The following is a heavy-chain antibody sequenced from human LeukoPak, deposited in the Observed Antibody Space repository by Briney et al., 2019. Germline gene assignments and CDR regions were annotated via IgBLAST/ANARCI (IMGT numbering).Heavy chain of an antibody. CDR2: IKQDGSEK. CDR1: GFTFDDYG. D-gene: IGHD2-2*01. CDR3: AKKIVVPAAIAYYYYGMDV. Sequence: PGGSLRLSCAASGFTFDDYGLSWVRQAPGKGLEWVANIKQDGSEKYYVDSVKGRFTISRDNAKNSLYLQMNSLRAEDTAVYYCAKKIVVPAAIAYYYYGMDVWGQGTTVTVSS. V-gene: IGHV3-7*01. J-gene: IGHJ6*02.